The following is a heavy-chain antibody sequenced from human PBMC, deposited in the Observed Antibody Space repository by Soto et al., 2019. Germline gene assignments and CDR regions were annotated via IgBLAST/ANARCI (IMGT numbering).Heavy chain of an antibody. J-gene: IGHJ4*02. Sequence: SETLSLTCTVSGGSISSSSYYWGWIRQPPGKGLEWIGSIYYSGSTYYNPSLKSRVTISVDTSKNQFSLKLSSVTAADTAVYYCARWQKRDCSSTSCYGYYFDYWGQGTLVTVSS. CDR1: GGSISSSSYY. CDR2: IYYSGST. D-gene: IGHD2-2*01. V-gene: IGHV4-39*01. CDR3: ARWQKRDCSSTSCYGYYFDY.